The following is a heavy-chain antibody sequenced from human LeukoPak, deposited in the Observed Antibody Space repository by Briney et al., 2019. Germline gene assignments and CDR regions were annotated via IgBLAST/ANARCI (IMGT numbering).Heavy chain of an antibody. CDR1: GGSVSSGSYY. D-gene: IGHD3-22*01. J-gene: IGHJ4*02. CDR3: ARARGSGYSVREYYFDY. CDR2: IYYSGST. Sequence: PSETLSLTCTVSGGSVSSGSYYWSWIRQPPGKGLEWIGYIYYSGSTYYNPSLKSRVTISVDTSKNQFSLKLSSVTAADTAVYYCARARGSGYSVREYYFDYWGQGTLVTVSS. V-gene: IGHV4-61*01.